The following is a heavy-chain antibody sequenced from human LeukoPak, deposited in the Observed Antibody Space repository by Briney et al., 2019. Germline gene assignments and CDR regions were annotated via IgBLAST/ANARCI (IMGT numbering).Heavy chain of an antibody. D-gene: IGHD5-24*01. CDR2: ISSSSSTI. J-gene: IGHJ3*02. CDR1: GFTFSSYS. V-gene: IGHV3-48*04. CDR3: ARALDGYISLDDAFDI. Sequence: GGSPRLSCAASGFTFSSYSMNWVRQAPGKGLEWVSYISSSSSTIYYADSVKGRFTISRDNAKNSLYLQMNSLRAEDTAVYYCARALDGYISLDDAFDIWGQGTMVTVSS.